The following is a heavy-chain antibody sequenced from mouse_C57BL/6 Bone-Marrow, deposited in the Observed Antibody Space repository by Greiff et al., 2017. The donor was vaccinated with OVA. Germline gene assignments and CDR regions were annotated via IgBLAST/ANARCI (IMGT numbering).Heavy chain of an antibody. Sequence: GGGLVQPKGSLKLSCAASGFSFNTYAMNWVRQAPGKGLEWVARIRSKSNNYATYYADSVKDRFTISRDDSESMLYLQMNNLKTEDTAMYYCVRRSSGPSMDYWGQGTSVTVSS. V-gene: IGHV10-1*01. J-gene: IGHJ4*01. CDR2: IRSKSNNYAT. CDR1: GFSFNTYA. D-gene: IGHD3-2*02. CDR3: VRRSSGPSMDY.